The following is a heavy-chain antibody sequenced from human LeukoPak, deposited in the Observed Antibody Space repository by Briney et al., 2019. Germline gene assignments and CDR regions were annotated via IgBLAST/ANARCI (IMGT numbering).Heavy chain of an antibody. CDR3: ARRASSEEYFQH. Sequence: RGESLKTSCKGSGYSFTNYWIAWVRQMPGKGLEWMGIIYPGDSDTRYSPSFQGQVTISADKSISTAYLQWSSLKASDNAIYYCARRASSEEYFQHWGQGTLVTVSS. J-gene: IGHJ1*01. CDR1: GYSFTNYW. D-gene: IGHD6-13*01. V-gene: IGHV5-51*01. CDR2: IYPGDSDT.